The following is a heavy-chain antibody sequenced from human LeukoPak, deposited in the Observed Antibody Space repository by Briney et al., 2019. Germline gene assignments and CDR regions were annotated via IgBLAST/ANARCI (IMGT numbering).Heavy chain of an antibody. D-gene: IGHD3-22*01. CDR1: GFSFTSYM. CDR3: ARRDYFDKYYFDY. J-gene: IGHJ4*02. CDR2: IYPRDPET. V-gene: IGHV5-51*01. Sequence: GESLKTSCKCAGFSFTSYMIGGVRQMPGKGLEWMGIIYPRDPETRYSQYFQGQVIVSADQSISTAYLQWASLKASDTAMYYCARRDYFDKYYFDYWGQGTLVTVSS.